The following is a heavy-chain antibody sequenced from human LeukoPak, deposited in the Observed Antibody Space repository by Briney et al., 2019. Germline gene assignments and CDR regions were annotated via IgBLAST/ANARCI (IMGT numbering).Heavy chain of an antibody. Sequence: KPSETLSLTCTVSGGSISSYYWSWIRQSPGKGLEWIGYIYYSGSINYNPSLKSRVTISVDTSKNQFSLKLSSVTAADTAVYYCARDLRPPGTGRDAFDIWGQGTMVAVSS. D-gene: IGHD6-13*01. CDR2: IYYSGSI. CDR3: ARDLRPPGTGRDAFDI. J-gene: IGHJ3*02. CDR1: GGSISSYY. V-gene: IGHV4-59*01.